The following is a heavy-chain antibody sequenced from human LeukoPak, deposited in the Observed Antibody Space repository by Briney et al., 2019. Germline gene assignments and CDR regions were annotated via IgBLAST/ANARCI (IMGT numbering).Heavy chain of an antibody. V-gene: IGHV4-39*01. CDR3: ARVTRGYFDY. Sequence: SETLSLTCTVSGGSISLSSYYWGWIRQPPGKGLEWIGSIYYSGTTFYNPSLKSRVTISVDTSKNQFSLKLSSVTAADTAVYYCARVTRGYFDYWGQGTLVTVSS. CDR1: GGSISLSSYY. J-gene: IGHJ4*02. D-gene: IGHD2-21*02. CDR2: IYYSGTT.